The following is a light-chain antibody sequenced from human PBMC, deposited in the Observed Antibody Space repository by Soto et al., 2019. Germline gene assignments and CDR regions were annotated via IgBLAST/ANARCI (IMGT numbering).Light chain of an antibody. V-gene: IGLV2-11*01. J-gene: IGLJ3*02. CDR2: DVS. CDR3: CSYAGSYTPWV. CDR1: SSDVGGYNY. Sequence: QSALTQPRSVSGSPGQSVTISCTGTSSDVGGYNYVSWYQQHPGKAPKLMIYDVSKRPSGVPDRFSGSKSGNTASLTISGLPAEDEADYYCCSYAGSYTPWVFGGGTKLTVL.